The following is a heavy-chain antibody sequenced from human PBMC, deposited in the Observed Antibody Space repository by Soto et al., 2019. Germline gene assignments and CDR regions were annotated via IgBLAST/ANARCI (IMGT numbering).Heavy chain of an antibody. CDR1: GGSISSGGYY. CDR3: AKGYCSSTSCHSFDY. D-gene: IGHD2-2*01. CDR2: IYYSGST. Sequence: PSETLSLTCTVSGGSISSGGYYWSWIRQHPGKGLEWIGYIYYSGSTYYNPSLKSRVTISVDTSKNQFSLKLSSVTAADTAVYYCAKGYCSSTSCHSFDYWGQGTLVTVSS. V-gene: IGHV4-31*03. J-gene: IGHJ4*02.